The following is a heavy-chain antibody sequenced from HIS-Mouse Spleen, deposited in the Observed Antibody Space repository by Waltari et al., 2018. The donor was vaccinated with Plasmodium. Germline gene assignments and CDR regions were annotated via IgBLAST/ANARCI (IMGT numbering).Heavy chain of an antibody. J-gene: IGHJ3*02. CDR1: GFTFSSYW. V-gene: IGHV3-74*01. CDR3: ARTIAVVGTGDALDI. CDR2: INSDGSST. D-gene: IGHD6-13*01. Sequence: EVQLVESGGGLVQPGGSLRLSCAASGFTFSSYWMHWVRQAPGKGLVWFSRINSDGSSTRYADSVKGRFTISRDNAKNTLYLQMNSLRAEDTAVYYCARTIAVVGTGDALDIWGQGTMVTVSS.